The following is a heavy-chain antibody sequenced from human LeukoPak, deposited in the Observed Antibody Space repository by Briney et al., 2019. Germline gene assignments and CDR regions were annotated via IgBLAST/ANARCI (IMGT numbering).Heavy chain of an antibody. CDR2: IYPGDSDT. CDR1: GYSFTSYW. J-gene: IGHJ4*02. Sequence: PGESLKISCKGSGYSFTSYWIGWVRQMPGKGLEWMGIIYPGDSDTRYSPSFQGQVTISADKSISTAYLQWSSLKASDTAMYYCARSVAAAGTVPLIPFDYWGQGTLVTVSS. V-gene: IGHV5-51*01. D-gene: IGHD6-13*01. CDR3: ARSVAAAGTVPLIPFDY.